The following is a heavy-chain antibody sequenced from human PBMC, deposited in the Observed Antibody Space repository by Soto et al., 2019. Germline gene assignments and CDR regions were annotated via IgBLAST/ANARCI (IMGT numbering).Heavy chain of an antibody. CDR2: ISGSGGST. V-gene: IGHV3-23*01. D-gene: IGHD3-22*01. CDR1: GFTFSSYA. J-gene: IGHJ1*01. Sequence: PGGSLRLSCAASGFTFSSYAMSWVRQAPGKGLEWVSAISGSGGSTYYADSVKGRFTISRDNSKNTLYLQMNSLRAEDTAVYYCAKASGYYYDSSGYPFQHWGQGTLVTVSS. CDR3: AKASGYYYDSSGYPFQH.